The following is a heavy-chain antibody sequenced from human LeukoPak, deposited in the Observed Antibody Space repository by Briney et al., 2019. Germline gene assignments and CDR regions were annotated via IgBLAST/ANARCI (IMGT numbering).Heavy chain of an antibody. CDR3: AGGLVGEADYWFDP. CDR2: ISVRGRNI. V-gene: IGHV3-48*04. CDR1: KFTFSHYG. Sequence: GGSLRLSCTASKFTFSHYGMQWVRQAPGKGLEWISYISVRGRNIYYADSVKGRFTISRDNAKNSLYLQMNSLRAEDTAVYFCAGGLVGEADYWFDPWGQGTLVTVSS. J-gene: IGHJ5*02. D-gene: IGHD6-19*01.